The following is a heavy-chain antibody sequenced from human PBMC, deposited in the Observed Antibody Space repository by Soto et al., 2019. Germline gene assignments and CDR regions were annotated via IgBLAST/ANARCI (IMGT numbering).Heavy chain of an antibody. D-gene: IGHD2-21*02. CDR1: GFTFSNAW. V-gene: IGHV3-15*01. CDR2: IKSKTDGGTT. J-gene: IGHJ5*02. CDR3: AGSDSGGINWFDP. Sequence: EVQLVESGGGLVKPGGSLRLSCAASGFTFSNAWMSWVRQAPGKGLEWVGRIKSKTDGGTTDYAAPVKGRFTISRDDSKNTLYLQLNSLSAEETALYYCAGSDSGGINWFDPWGQGTLVIVSS.